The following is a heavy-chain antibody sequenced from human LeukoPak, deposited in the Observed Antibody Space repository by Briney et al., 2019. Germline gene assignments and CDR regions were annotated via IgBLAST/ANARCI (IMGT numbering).Heavy chain of an antibody. V-gene: IGHV3-20*04. D-gene: IGHD3-22*01. CDR1: GFTFSSQA. J-gene: IGHJ4*02. CDR3: ARGRYDSSGYYYFYYFDY. CDR2: INWNGGST. Sequence: PGGSLRLSCAASGFTFSSQAMSWVRQAPGKGLEWVSGINWNGGSTGYADSVKGRFTISRDNAKNSLYLQMNSLRAEDTALYYCARGRYDSSGYYYFYYFDYWGQGTLVTVSS.